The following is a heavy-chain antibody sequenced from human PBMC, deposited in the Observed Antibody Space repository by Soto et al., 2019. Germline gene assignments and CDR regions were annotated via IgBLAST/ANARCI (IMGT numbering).Heavy chain of an antibody. CDR2: IIPIFGTA. CDR1: GGTFSSYA. J-gene: IGHJ6*02. D-gene: IGHD2-15*01. Sequence: QVQLVQSGAEVKKPGSSVKVSCKAPGGTFSSYAISWVRQAPGQGLEWMGGIIPIFGTAKYAQKFQGRVTITADESTRTGYMEVSGLRSEDTAVYYCARSQGGSSSLDIYYYYYYGMDVWGQGTTVTVSS. V-gene: IGHV1-69*01. CDR3: ARSQGGSSSLDIYYYYYYGMDV.